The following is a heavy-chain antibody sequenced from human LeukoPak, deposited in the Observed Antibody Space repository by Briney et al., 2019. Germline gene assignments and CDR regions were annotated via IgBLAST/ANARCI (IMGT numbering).Heavy chain of an antibody. CDR2: IYHSGST. CDR3: ARLSADVREYYYYYYGLDV. Sequence: SQTLSLTCTVSGGSISSGGYYWSWIRQPPGKGLEWIGYIYHSGSTYYNPSLKSRVTISVDRSKNQFSLKLSSVTAADTAVYFCARLSADVREYYYYYYGLDVWGQGTTVTVSS. D-gene: IGHD3-16*02. V-gene: IGHV4-30-2*01. J-gene: IGHJ6*02. CDR1: GGSISSGGYY.